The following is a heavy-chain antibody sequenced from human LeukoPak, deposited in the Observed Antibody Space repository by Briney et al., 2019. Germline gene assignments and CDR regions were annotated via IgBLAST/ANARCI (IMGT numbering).Heavy chain of an antibody. CDR1: GFIFTRHA. V-gene: IGHV3-23*01. J-gene: IGHJ4*02. Sequence: GGSLRLSCAASGFIFTRHAMTWVRQAPGKGLEWVCTTGISSVNTLRADSVNGRFTISRDNSRNILDLQMNNLRVDDTAVYYCTTGDGIGNHPRAYYFDNWGQGTLVTVSS. CDR3: TTGDGIGNHPRAYYFDN. CDR2: TGISSVNT. D-gene: IGHD5-24*01.